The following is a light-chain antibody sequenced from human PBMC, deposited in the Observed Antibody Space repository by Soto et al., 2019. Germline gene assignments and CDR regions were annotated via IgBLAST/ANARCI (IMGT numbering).Light chain of an antibody. CDR3: QQYYSTPWT. CDR1: QSVLYSSNNKNY. Sequence: DIVMTQSPDSLAVSMGERATINCKSSQSVLYSSNNKNYLAWYQQKPGQPPKLLIYWASTRESGVPDRFSGTGSGTDFPLTICRQRAEDVAVYYCQQYYSTPWTFGQGTKVEIK. V-gene: IGKV4-1*01. CDR2: WAS. J-gene: IGKJ1*01.